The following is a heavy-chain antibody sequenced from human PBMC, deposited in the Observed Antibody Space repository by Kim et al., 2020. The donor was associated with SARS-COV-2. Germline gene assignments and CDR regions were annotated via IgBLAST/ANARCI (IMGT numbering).Heavy chain of an antibody. CDR3: ARGPDNWNYAGFDY. CDR1: GGSISSSNW. D-gene: IGHD1-7*01. J-gene: IGHJ4*02. Sequence: SETLSLTCAVSGGSISSSNWWSWVRQPPGKGLEWIGEIYHSGSTNYNPSLKSRVTISVDKSKNQFSLKLSSVTAADTAVYYCARGPDNWNYAGFDYWGQVTLVTVSS. CDR2: IYHSGST. V-gene: IGHV4-4*02.